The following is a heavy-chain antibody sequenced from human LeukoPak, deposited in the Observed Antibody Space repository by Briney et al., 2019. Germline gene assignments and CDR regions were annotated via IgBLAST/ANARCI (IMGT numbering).Heavy chain of an antibody. CDR1: GRSISSSSYY. D-gene: IGHD6-13*01. CDR3: ASGPYPAAGTDHQFDY. CDR2: IYYSGST. J-gene: IGHJ4*02. Sequence: SETLSLTCTVSGRSISSSSYYWGWIRQPPGKGLEWIGYIYYSGSTHYNPSLKSRVTISVDTSKNQFSLRLSSMTAADTAVYYCASGPYPAAGTDHQFDYWGQGTLVTVSS. V-gene: IGHV4-61*05.